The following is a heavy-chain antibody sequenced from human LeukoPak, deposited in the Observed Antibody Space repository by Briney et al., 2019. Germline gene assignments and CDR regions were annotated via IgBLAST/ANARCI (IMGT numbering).Heavy chain of an antibody. J-gene: IGHJ4*02. Sequence: GGSLRLSCAASGFTFSSYAMSWVRQAPGKGLEWVSAISGSGGSTYYADSVKGRFTISRDNSRNTLYLQMNSLRAEDTAVYYCAKEGRPRGWWGLHKVYFDYWGQGTLVTVSS. CDR1: GFTFSSYA. V-gene: IGHV3-23*01. CDR2: ISGSGGST. CDR3: AKEGRPRGWWGLHKVYFDY. D-gene: IGHD2-15*01.